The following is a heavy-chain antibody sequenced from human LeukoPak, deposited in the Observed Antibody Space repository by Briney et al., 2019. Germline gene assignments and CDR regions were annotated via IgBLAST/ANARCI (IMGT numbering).Heavy chain of an antibody. CDR2: IYSGGST. CDR1: GFTFGDYA. J-gene: IGHJ5*02. D-gene: IGHD2-8*02. CDR3: ARASNLLGFDP. V-gene: IGHV3-53*01. Sequence: PGGSLRLSCTASGFTFGDYAMSWVRQAPGKGLEWVSVIYSGGSTYYADSVKGRFTISRDNSKNTLYLQMNSLRAEDTAVYYCARASNLLGFDPWGQGTLVTVSS.